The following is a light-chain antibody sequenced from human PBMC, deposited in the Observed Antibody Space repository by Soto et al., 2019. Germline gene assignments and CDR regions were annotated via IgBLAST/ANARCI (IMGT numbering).Light chain of an antibody. Sequence: SYELTQPPSVSVARGQTARMTCGGNNVGSKRVNWYQQKPGQAPVLVVYDDSDRPSGIPERFSGSDSGNTATLTISRVEAGDEADYYCQVWDSSTDHYVFGTGTKVTVL. CDR2: DDS. V-gene: IGLV3-21*02. J-gene: IGLJ1*01. CDR1: NVGSKR. CDR3: QVWDSSTDHYV.